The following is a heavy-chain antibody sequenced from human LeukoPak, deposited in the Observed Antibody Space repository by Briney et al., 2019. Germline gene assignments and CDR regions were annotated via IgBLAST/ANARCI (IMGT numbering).Heavy chain of an antibody. CDR1: GGSISSYY. CDR3: ASSLHPTYCGGDCPSWDWFDP. V-gene: IGHV4-59*01. Sequence: SETLSLTCTVSGGSISSYYWSWIRQPPGKGLEWIGYIYYSGSTNYNPSLKSRVTISVDTSKNQFSLKLSSVTAADTAVYYCASSLHPTYCGGDCPSWDWFDPWGQGTLVTVSS. D-gene: IGHD2-21*02. CDR2: IYYSGST. J-gene: IGHJ5*02.